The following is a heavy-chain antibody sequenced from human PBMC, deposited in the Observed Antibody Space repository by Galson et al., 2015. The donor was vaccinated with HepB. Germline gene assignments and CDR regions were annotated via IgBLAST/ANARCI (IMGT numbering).Heavy chain of an antibody. J-gene: IGHJ4*02. Sequence: SLRLSCAASGFTFSSYAMHWVRQAPGQGLEWLAGISYDGSHQYHTHTVQGRLTVSRDNSNSTLYLEINSLRAEDTAIYFCSRARGDHYGSGPAFWGQGTLVTVSS. CDR1: GFTFSSYA. CDR3: SRARGDHYGSGPAF. V-gene: IGHV3-30*04. CDR2: ISYDGSHQ. D-gene: IGHD3-10*01.